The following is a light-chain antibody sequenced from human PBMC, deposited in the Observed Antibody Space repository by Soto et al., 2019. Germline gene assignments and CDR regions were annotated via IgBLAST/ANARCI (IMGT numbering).Light chain of an antibody. CDR3: SSYTSNTAPYI. CDR1: STDFGSYKF. CDR2: EVN. Sequence: QSVLTQPASVSGSPGQSITISCTGTSTDFGSYKFVSWYQRHPGKAPKLILYEVNSRPSGVSSRFSGPKSGNTASLTISGLRSDDEADYYCSSYTSNTAPYIFGTGTKVTVL. V-gene: IGLV2-14*01. J-gene: IGLJ1*01.